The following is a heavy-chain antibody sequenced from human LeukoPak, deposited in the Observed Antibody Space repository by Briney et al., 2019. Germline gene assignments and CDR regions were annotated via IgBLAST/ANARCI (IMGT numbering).Heavy chain of an antibody. Sequence: GGSLRLSCAASGFTFSSYWMHWARQAPGKGLEWVASISFDGSNKNYADSVKGRFTISRDNSKNTLSLQMNSLRGEDTALYYCAKDLRAGYAFDYWGQGTLVTVSS. CDR3: AKDLRAGYAFDY. CDR1: GFTFSSYW. CDR2: ISFDGSNK. D-gene: IGHD5-18*01. V-gene: IGHV3-30*18. J-gene: IGHJ4*02.